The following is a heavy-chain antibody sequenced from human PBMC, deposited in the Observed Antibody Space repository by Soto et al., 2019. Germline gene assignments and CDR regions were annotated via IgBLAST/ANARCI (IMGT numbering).Heavy chain of an antibody. CDR1: GYTFTGNY. CDR3: VREGVGPTYGWFDP. CDR2: IHPHSGAT. D-gene: IGHD2-8*01. V-gene: IGHV1-2*04. J-gene: IGHJ5*02. Sequence: QVHLVQSGAEVKKPGASVKVSCEATGYTFTGNYLHWVRQAPGQGLEWMGWIHPHSGATKYAQKFQGWVTMTRDTSIRTAYLDLSSLKSNDTAVYYCVREGVGPTYGWFDPWGQGTLVTVSS.